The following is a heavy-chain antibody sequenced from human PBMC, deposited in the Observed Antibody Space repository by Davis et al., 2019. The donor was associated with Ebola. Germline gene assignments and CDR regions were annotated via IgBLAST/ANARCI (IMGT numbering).Heavy chain of an antibody. Sequence: AASVKVSCKASGGTFSSYAISWVRQATGQGLEWMGWMNPNSGNTGYAQKFQGRVTMTRNTSISTAYMELRSLRSEDTAVYYCAREAPMVQGVMDYWGQGTLVTVSS. J-gene: IGHJ4*02. CDR2: MNPNSGNT. CDR3: AREAPMVQGVMDY. V-gene: IGHV1-8*02. CDR1: GGTFSSYA. D-gene: IGHD3-10*01.